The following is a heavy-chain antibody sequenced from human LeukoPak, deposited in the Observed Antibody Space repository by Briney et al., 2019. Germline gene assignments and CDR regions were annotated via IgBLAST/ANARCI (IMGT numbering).Heavy chain of an antibody. CDR3: ARRDWSYSLGY. V-gene: IGHV4-39*07. D-gene: IGHD1-26*01. J-gene: IGHJ4*02. CDR1: GGSISSSSYY. Sequence: SETLSLTCTVSGGSISSSSYYWGWIRQPPGKGLEWIGSIYYSGSTYYNPSLKSRVTISVDTSKNQFSLKLSSVTAADTAVYYCARRDWSYSLGYWGQGTLVTVSS. CDR2: IYYSGST.